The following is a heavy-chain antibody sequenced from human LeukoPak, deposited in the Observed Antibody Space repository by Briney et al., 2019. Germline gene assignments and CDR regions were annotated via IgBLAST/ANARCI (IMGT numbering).Heavy chain of an antibody. V-gene: IGHV3-7*01. CDR1: GFTFSSYW. J-gene: IGHJ6*03. CDR2: IKQDGSEK. Sequence: GGSLRLSCAASGFTFSSYWMSWVRQAPGKGLEWVANIKQDGSEKYYVDSVKGRFTISRDNAKNSLYLQMNSLRAEDTAVYYCARGYYGDSLYYYYMDVWGKGTTVTISS. CDR3: ARGYYGDSLYYYYMDV. D-gene: IGHD4-17*01.